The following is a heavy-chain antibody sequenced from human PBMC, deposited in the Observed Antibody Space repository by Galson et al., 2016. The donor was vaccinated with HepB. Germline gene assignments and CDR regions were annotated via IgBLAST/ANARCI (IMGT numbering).Heavy chain of an antibody. V-gene: IGHV1-46*01. D-gene: IGHD6-19*01. J-gene: IGHJ4*02. CDR3: ARSPQWLENFDN. CDR1: GYTFTNYY. Sequence: SVKASCKASGYTFTNYYMHWVRQAPRQGLQWMGIINPTGSSTSYAQKFQGRVTLTRDTSTSTVYMELSSLRSEDTAVYYCARSPQWLENFDNWGQGTLVTVSS. CDR2: INPTGSST.